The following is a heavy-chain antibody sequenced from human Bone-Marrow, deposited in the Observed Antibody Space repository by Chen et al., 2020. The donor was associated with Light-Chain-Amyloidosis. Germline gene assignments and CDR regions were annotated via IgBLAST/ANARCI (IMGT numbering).Heavy chain of an antibody. CDR3: ARRRDGYNFDY. CDR2: IYPDDSDA. CDR1: GYTFPNYW. Sequence: EVQLEQSGPEEKKPGESLQISCKGPGYTFPNYWIGWVRQMPGKGLEWMGVIYPDDSDARYSPSFEGQVTISADKSITPAYLQWRGLKASDTAMYYCARRRDGYNFDYWGQGTLVTVSS. D-gene: IGHD5-12*01. J-gene: IGHJ4*02. V-gene: IGHV5-51*01.